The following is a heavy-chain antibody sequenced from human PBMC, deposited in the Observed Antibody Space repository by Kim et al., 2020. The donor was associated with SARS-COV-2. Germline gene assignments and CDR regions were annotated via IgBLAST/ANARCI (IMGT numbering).Heavy chain of an antibody. Sequence: GGSLRLSCAASGFTFNDYGMYWVRQAPGKGLEWVAVIWNHGSNKDYADSVKGRFTISRDISKSTLDLQMNSLRAEDTAVYYCARWGTSSIDYWGQGTLVTVSS. J-gene: IGHJ4*02. V-gene: IGHV3-33*01. CDR3: ARWGTSSIDY. CDR1: GFTFNDYG. CDR2: IWNHGSNK. D-gene: IGHD3-16*01.